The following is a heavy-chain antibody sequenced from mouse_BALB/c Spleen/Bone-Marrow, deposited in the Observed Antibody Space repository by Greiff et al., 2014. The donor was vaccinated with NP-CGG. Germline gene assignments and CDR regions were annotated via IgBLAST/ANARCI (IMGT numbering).Heavy chain of an antibody. Sequence: EVQLQESGPELVKPGASVKVSCKASGYSFTDYNMYWVKQSHGKSLESIGYIDPYNGDTSYNQEFKGRATLTVDKSSNTAFMHLNSLTSEDSAVYYCARDGYYVGFAYWGQGTLVTVSA. CDR2: IDPYNGDT. D-gene: IGHD2-3*01. CDR3: ARDGYYVGFAY. V-gene: IGHV1S135*01. J-gene: IGHJ3*01. CDR1: GYSFTDYN.